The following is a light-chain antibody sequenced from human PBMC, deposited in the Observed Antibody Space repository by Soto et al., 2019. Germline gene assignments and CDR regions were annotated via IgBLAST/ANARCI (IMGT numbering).Light chain of an antibody. CDR2: MVS. V-gene: IGKV2-30*01. CDR3: MQGTHWPWT. J-gene: IGKJ1*01. Sequence: DVVMTQSPLSLPVTLGQPASISCRSSQILVYTDGNVYLTWFQQRPGQSPRRLIYMVSNRDSGVPDRFSGSGSGTDFTPKISRVEAEDVGVYYCMQGTHWPWTFGQGTMVEIK. CDR1: QILVYTDGNVY.